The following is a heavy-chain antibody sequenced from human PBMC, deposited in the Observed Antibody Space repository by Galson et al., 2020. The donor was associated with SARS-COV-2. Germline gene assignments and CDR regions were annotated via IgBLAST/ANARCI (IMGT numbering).Heavy chain of an antibody. CDR2: IKQDGSEK. V-gene: IGHV3-7*03. CDR1: GFTFSSYW. J-gene: IGHJ4*02. Sequence: GEFLKISCAASGFTFSSYWMSWVRQAPGKGLEWVANIKQDGSEKYYVDSVKGRFTISRDNAKNSLYLQMNSLRAEDTAVYYCARDSQVDTAENGGDYWGQGTLVTVSS. CDR3: ARDSQVDTAENGGDY. D-gene: IGHD5-18*01.